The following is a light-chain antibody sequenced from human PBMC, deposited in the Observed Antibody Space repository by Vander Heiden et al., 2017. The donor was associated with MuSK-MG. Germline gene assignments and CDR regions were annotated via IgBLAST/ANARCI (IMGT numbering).Light chain of an antibody. CDR2: DAS. Sequence: PGENATLSCRASQNIDRQLGWYQQKPGQAPRLIMIDASDRPSGVAAKFSGGGSGTDFALTISGLEPDDFAVYFCQQRDSRPRTFGGGTKLEI. CDR3: QQRDSRPRT. CDR1: QNIDRQ. V-gene: IGKV3-11*01. J-gene: IGKJ4*01.